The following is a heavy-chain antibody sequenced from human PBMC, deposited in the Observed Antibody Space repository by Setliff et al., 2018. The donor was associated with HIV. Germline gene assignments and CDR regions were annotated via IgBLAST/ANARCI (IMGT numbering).Heavy chain of an antibody. CDR2: IYHTGSS. CDR3: ARQTGDFDSYYSLDV. CDR1: GYSIRSGSY. V-gene: IGHV4-38-2*01. J-gene: IGHJ6*02. D-gene: IGHD7-27*01. Sequence: SETLSLTCAVSGYSIRSGSYWAWIRQPPGEGLEWIGYIYHTGSSYYNPSLKSRVTMSVGTSANQFSLRLGSVTAADTAVYYCARQTGDFDSYYSLDVWGQGTTVTVSS.